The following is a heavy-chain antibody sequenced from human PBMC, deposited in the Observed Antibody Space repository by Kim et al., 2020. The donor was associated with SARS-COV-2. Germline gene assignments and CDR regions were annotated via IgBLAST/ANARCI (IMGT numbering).Heavy chain of an antibody. D-gene: IGHD3-22*01. V-gene: IGHV4-34*01. CDR3: ARGITRIVVGPRGMDV. CDR2: INHSGST. CDR1: GGSFSGYY. J-gene: IGHJ6*02. Sequence: SETLSLTCAVYGGSFSGYYWSWIRQPPGKGLEWIGEINHSGSTNYNPSLKSRVTISVDTSKNQFSLKLSSVTAADTAVYYCARGITRIVVGPRGMDVWGQGTTVTVSS.